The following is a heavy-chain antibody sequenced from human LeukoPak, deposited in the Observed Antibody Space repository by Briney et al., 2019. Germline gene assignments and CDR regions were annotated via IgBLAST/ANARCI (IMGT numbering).Heavy chain of an antibody. CDR3: AREMEWLLLARDYGMDV. J-gene: IGHJ6*02. CDR2: ISPNSGYS. V-gene: IGHV1-8*01. D-gene: IGHD3-3*01. Sequence: ASVKVSCRASGYTFTSYDINWVRQVTGQGLEWMGWISPNSGYSAYAPKFQGRVTMTRDTSITTAYMELNNLRAEDTAVYYCAREMEWLLLARDYGMDVWGQGTTVTVSS. CDR1: GYTFTSYD.